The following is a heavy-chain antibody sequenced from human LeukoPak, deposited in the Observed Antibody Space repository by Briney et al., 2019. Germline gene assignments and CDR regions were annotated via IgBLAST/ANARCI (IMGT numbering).Heavy chain of an antibody. V-gene: IGHV3-23*01. CDR1: GLTFSNSA. J-gene: IGHJ4*02. Sequence: GGSLRLSCVASGLTFSNSAMTWVRQGPGKGLEWVSSISGETNNTYYSDSVRGRFTISRDNSKNTLYLQMNSLRAEDTAVYYCAKGSEDPLGYGDYDYFDYWGQGTLVTVSS. CDR2: ISGETNNT. CDR3: AKGSEDPLGYGDYDYFDY. D-gene: IGHD4-17*01.